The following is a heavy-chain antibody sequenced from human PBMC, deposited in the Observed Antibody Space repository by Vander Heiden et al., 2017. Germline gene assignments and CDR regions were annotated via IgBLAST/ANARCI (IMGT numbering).Heavy chain of an antibody. CDR2: INHSGST. V-gene: IGHV4-38-2*02. Sequence: QVQLQESGPGLVKPSETLSLTCAVPGYSISSGYYWAWVRQHPGKGLEWIGSINHSGSTYYNPSLKSRVTVSVDTSKNQFSLKLSSVTAADTAVYYCARDITMVRGVIISPYYYYGMDVWGQGTTVTVSS. D-gene: IGHD3-10*01. J-gene: IGHJ6*02. CDR3: ARDITMVRGVIISPYYYYGMDV. CDR1: GYSISSGYY.